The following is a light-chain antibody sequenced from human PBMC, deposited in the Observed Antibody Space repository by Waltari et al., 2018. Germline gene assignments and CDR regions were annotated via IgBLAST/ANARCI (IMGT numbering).Light chain of an antibody. J-gene: IGKJ2*01. CDR1: QTIKSSH. CDR3: QQYGSSPYT. V-gene: IGKV3-20*01. Sequence: ESVLTQSPGTLSLSPGERVTLSCRASQTIKSSHLACYQQKAGQAPRLLIYGASSRSTGMPDRFSGGGSGTDFTLTINRLQPEDLAVYHCQQYGSSPYTFGQGTKLAIK. CDR2: GAS.